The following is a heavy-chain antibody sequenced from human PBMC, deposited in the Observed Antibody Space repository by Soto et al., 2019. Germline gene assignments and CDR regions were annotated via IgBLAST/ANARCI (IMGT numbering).Heavy chain of an antibody. V-gene: IGHV1-69*02. CDR2: IIPILGIA. CDR3: ARRYYYGSGSQDSKPPDY. D-gene: IGHD3-10*01. J-gene: IGHJ4*02. CDR1: WGTFSSYT. Sequence: GGPVKVSCQASWGTFSSYTISWVRQAPGQRLEWMGRIIPILGIANYAQKFQGRVTITADKSTSTAYMELSSLRSEDTAVYYCARRYYYGSGSQDSKPPDYWGQGTLVTVSS.